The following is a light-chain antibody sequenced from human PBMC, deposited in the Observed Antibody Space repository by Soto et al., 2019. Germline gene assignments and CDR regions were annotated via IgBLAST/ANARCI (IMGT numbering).Light chain of an antibody. CDR1: QSISSY. CDR3: QQSYSTPART. J-gene: IGKJ1*01. Sequence: IQMTQSPSTLSASVGDRVTITCRASQSISSYLNLYQQKPGKAPKLLIYAASSLQSGVPSRFSGSGSGTDFTLTISSLQHEDFANHYCQQSYSTPARTFGQGTKVDIK. CDR2: AAS. V-gene: IGKV1-39*01.